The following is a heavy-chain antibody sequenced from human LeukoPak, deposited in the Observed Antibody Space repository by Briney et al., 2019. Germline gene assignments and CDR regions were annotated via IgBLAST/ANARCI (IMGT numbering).Heavy chain of an antibody. CDR2: INPNSGGT. V-gene: IGHV1-2*02. D-gene: IGHD4-17*01. CDR1: GYTFTGYY. CDR3: ARASVYGDYINWFDP. J-gene: IGHJ5*02. Sequence: ASVKVSCKASGYTFTGYYMHWVRQAPGQGLEWMGWINPNSGGTHYAQKFQGRVTMTRDTSISTVYMELSRLRSDDTAVYYCARASVYGDYINWFDPWGQGTLVTVSS.